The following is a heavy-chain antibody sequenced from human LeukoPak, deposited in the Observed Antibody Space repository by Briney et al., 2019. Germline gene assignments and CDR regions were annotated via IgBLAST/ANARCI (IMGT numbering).Heavy chain of an antibody. CDR1: GFTFSNFA. CDR3: AKRSAAANYYFDY. CDR2: ISGAATDT. V-gene: IGHV3-23*01. D-gene: IGHD6-13*01. Sequence: PGGSLRLSCSASGFTFSNFAMAWVRQAPGKGLQWVSLISGAATDTYYADSVKGRFTISRDNTKNTLYLQMNSLRAEDTAVYYCAKRSAAANYYFDYWGQGTLVTVSS. J-gene: IGHJ4*02.